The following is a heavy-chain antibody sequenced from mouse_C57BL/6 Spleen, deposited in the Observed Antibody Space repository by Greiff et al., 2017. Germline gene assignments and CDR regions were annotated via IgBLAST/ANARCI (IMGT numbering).Heavy chain of an antibody. CDR1: GYSITSGYY. V-gene: IGHV3-6*01. CDR3: ARGLTPLDY. Sequence: VQLKESGPGLVKPSQSLSLTCSVTGYSITSGYYWNWIRQFPGNKLEWMGYTRYDGSNNYNPSLKNRISITRDTSKNQIFLKLNSVTTEDTATDYCARGLTPLDYWGQGATLTVSS. J-gene: IGHJ2*01. CDR2: TRYDGSN. D-gene: IGHD2-4*01.